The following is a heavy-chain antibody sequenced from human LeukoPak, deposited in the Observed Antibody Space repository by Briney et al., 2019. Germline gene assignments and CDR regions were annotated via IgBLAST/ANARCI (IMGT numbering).Heavy chain of an antibody. CDR1: GGSISGYY. Sequence: SETLSLTCTVSGGSISGYYWSWIRQPPGKGLEWIGYIYYSGSTNYNPSLKSRVTISVDTSKNQFSLKLSSVTAADTAVYYCARRAGAYSHPYDYWGQGTLVTVSS. CDR2: IYYSGST. D-gene: IGHD4/OR15-4a*01. J-gene: IGHJ4*02. CDR3: ARRAGAYSHPYDY. V-gene: IGHV4-59*01.